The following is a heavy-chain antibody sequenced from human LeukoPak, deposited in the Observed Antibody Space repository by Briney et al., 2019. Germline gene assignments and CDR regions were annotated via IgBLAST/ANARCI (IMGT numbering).Heavy chain of an antibody. D-gene: IGHD5-12*01. CDR2: IGTAGDT. CDR1: GFTFSSYD. CDR3: AREVARGWFDP. J-gene: IGHJ5*02. Sequence: GGSLRLSCAASGFTFSSYDMHWVRQATGKGLEWVSAIGTAGDTYYPGSVKGRFTISRENAKNSSYLQMNSLRAGDTAVYYCAREVARGWFDPWGQGTLVTVSS. V-gene: IGHV3-13*01.